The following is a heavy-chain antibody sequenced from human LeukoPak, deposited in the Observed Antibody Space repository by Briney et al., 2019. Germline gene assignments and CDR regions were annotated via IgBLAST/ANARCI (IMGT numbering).Heavy chain of an antibody. V-gene: IGHV4-39*07. D-gene: IGHD3-22*01. Sequence: SETLSLTCTVSGGSISSSSAYWGWIRQPPGKGLEWIGSIYYSKNTYYNPSLKSRVTISADTSKNQFSLTLGSVTAADTAVYYCASHEVNYYDSSGYYYVNWGQGTLVTVSS. CDR3: ASHEVNYYDSSGYYYVN. CDR1: GGSISSSSAY. CDR2: IYYSKNT. J-gene: IGHJ4*02.